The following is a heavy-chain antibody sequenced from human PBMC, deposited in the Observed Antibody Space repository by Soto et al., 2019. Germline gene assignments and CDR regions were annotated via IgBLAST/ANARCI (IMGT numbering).Heavy chain of an antibody. CDR2: ISGSGTS. Sequence: PGGSLRLSCAASGFTFRSYPMVWVRQAPWKVLESSSSISGSGTSYYADSVKGLFTIYRDNSENTMYLQMNSLKAENTAINYFEKVITTDFSYWYGMDVWGQGTTVTVSS. CDR1: GFTFRSYP. J-gene: IGHJ6*02. V-gene: IGHV3-23*01. CDR3: EKVITTDFSYWYGMDV.